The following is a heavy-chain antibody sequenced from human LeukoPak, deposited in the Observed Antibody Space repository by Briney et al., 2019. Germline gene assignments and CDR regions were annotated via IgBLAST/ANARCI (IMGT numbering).Heavy chain of an antibody. CDR1: GVSISDYY. CDR2: IYYTGST. CDR3: ARRTYCDTLTGYNYWYFDL. D-gene: IGHD3-9*01. V-gene: IGHV4-59*01. J-gene: IGHJ2*01. Sequence: PSETLSLTCTVSGVSISDYYWSWVRQPPGKGLEWIGYIYYTGSTDYNPSLKSRVTMSLDTSKNQFSLNLRSVTATDTAVYYCARRTYCDTLTGYNYWYFDLWGRGTLATVSS.